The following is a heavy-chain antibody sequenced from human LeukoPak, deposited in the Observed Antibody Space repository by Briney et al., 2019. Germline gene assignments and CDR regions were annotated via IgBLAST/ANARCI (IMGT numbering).Heavy chain of an antibody. CDR2: ISSNGGST. CDR3: YSMIVVEIRVINDY. D-gene: IGHD3-22*01. Sequence: GGSLRLSCSASGFTFSRYAMHWVRQAPGKGLEYVSAISSNGGSTYYADSVKGRFTISRDNSRNTLHLQMSSLRVEDTAVYYCYSMIVVEIRVINDYWGQGTLVTVSS. J-gene: IGHJ4*02. V-gene: IGHV3-64D*06. CDR1: GFTFSRYA.